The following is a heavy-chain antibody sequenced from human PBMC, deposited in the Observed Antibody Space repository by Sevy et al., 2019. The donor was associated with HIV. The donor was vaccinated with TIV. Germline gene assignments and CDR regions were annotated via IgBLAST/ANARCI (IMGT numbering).Heavy chain of an antibody. J-gene: IGHJ4*02. D-gene: IGHD3-22*01. CDR1: GFTFSNFE. V-gene: IGHV3-48*03. CDR3: ARATYYYDSSGPYYFDY. CDR2: ITSSGSTI. Sequence: GGSLRLSRAASGFTFSNFEMNWVRQAPGKGLEWISYITSSGSTIYYADSVQGRFTISRDNAKNSLFLQMNSLRAEDTAVYYCARATYYYDSSGPYYFDYWGQGTLVTVSS.